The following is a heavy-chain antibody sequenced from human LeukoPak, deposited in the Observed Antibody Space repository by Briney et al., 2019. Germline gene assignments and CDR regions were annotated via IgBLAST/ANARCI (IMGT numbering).Heavy chain of an antibody. J-gene: IGHJ6*03. CDR2: IHYSGST. CDR3: ARVEEGYGSGRRENFYYYYMDV. V-gene: IGHV4-59*01. D-gene: IGHD3-10*01. CDR1: GGSISSYY. Sequence: ASETLSLTCTVSGGSISSYYWSWIRQPPGKGLECIGYIHYSGSTNYSPSLKSRVTISVDTSKNQFSLKLSSVTAADTAVYYCARVEEGYGSGRRENFYYYYMDVWGKGTTVTISS.